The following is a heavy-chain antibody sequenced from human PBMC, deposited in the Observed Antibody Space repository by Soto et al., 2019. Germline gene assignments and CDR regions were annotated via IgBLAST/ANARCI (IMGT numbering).Heavy chain of an antibody. CDR2: IIPILDMV. J-gene: IGHJ5*02. CDR3: ARGFAVVPAPDSGLNWFDP. Sequence: QVQLVQSGAEVKKPGSSVNVSCKASGGTFSTYSIGWVRQAPGQGLEWMGRIIPILDMVDYAQKVQDRVTLTADKSTNTVYMGLSSLRSDDTAVYYCARGFAVVPAPDSGLNWFDPWGQGTLVTVSS. CDR1: GGTFSTYS. V-gene: IGHV1-69*02. D-gene: IGHD2-2*01.